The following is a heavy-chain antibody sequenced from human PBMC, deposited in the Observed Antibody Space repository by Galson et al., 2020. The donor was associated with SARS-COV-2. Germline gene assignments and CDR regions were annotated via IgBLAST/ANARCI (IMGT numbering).Heavy chain of an antibody. Sequence: GGSLRLSCAASGFTFTSYWMHWVRQAPGKGLVWVSRINSDGSSTNYADSVKGRFTISRDNAKNTLYLQMNSLRAEDTAVYYCARNRYGYDWFDPWGQGTLVTVSS. D-gene: IGHD3-3*01. CDR1: GFTFTSYW. J-gene: IGHJ5*02. CDR3: ARNRYGYDWFDP. CDR2: INSDGSST. V-gene: IGHV3-74*01.